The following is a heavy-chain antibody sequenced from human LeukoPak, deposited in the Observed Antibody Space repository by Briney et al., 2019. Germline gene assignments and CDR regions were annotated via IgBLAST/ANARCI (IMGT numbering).Heavy chain of an antibody. V-gene: IGHV3-30*02. CDR2: IRYDGSNK. D-gene: IGHD6-13*01. Sequence: PGGSLRLSCAASGFTFSSYSMNWVRQTPGKGLEWVAFIRYDGSNKYYADSVKGRFTISRNNSKNTLYLQMNSLRAEDTAVYYCATGYSSSWYDLRLDYWGQGTLVTVSS. CDR3: ATGYSSSWYDLRLDY. J-gene: IGHJ4*02. CDR1: GFTFSSYS.